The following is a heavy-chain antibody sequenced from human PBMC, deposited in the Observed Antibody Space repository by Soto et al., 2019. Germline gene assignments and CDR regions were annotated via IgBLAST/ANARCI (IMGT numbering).Heavy chain of an antibody. CDR3: ARGYCSGGSCYPFDY. CDR2: ISSSSSYI. CDR1: GFTFSSYS. V-gene: IGHV3-21*01. D-gene: IGHD2-15*01. Sequence: EVQLVESGGGLVKPGGSLRLSCAASGFTFSSYSMNWVRQAPGKGLEWVSSISSSSSYIYYADSVKGRFTISRDNAKNSLYLQMNSRRAEDTAVYYCARGYCSGGSCYPFDYWGQGTLVTVSS. J-gene: IGHJ4*02.